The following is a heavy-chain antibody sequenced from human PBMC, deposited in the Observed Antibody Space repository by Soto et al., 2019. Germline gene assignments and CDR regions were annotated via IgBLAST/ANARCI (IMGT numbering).Heavy chain of an antibody. CDR3: ARVLYYYDSSGRFYYFDY. CDR1: GYTFTSYG. D-gene: IGHD3-22*01. J-gene: IGHJ4*02. V-gene: IGHV1-18*01. Sequence: ASVKVSCKSSGYTFTSYGISWVRQAPGQGLEWMGWISAYNGNTNYAQKLQGRVTMTTDTSTSTAYMELRSLRSDDTAVYYCARVLYYYDSSGRFYYFDYWGQGTLVTVPQ. CDR2: ISAYNGNT.